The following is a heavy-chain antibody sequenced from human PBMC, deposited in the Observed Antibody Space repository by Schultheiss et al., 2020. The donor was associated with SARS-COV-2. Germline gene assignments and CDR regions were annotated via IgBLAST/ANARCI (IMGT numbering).Heavy chain of an antibody. CDR1: GFSLSTSGVG. CDR3: ARIPDTTYDFWSGYADYYFDY. J-gene: IGHJ4*02. D-gene: IGHD3-3*01. V-gene: IGHV2-5*01. Sequence: SGPTLVKPTQTLTLTCTFSGFSLSTSGVGVGWIRQPPGKALEWLALIYWNDDKRYSPSLKSRLTITKDTSKNQVVLTMTNMDPVDTGTYYCARIPDTTYDFWSGYADYYFDYWGQGTLVTVSS. CDR2: IYWNDDK.